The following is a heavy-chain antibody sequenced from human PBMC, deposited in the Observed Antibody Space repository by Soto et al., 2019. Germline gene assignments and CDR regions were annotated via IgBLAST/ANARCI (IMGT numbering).Heavy chain of an antibody. CDR1: GYTFTSYA. CDR3: ARDSPYYDFWSGYSGGVGDY. J-gene: IGHJ4*02. D-gene: IGHD3-3*01. Sequence: QVQLVQSGAEEKKPGASVKVSCKASGYTFTSYAMHWVRQAPGQRLEWMGWINAGNGNTKYSQKFQGRVTITRDTSASTAFMELSSLRSEDTAVYYCARDSPYYDFWSGYSGGVGDYWGQGTLVTVSS. CDR2: INAGNGNT. V-gene: IGHV1-3*05.